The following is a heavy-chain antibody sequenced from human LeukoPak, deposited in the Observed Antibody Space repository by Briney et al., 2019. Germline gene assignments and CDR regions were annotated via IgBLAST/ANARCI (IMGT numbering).Heavy chain of an antibody. V-gene: IGHV4-34*01. CDR2: INHSGST. CDR3: ARRLRGRYSSGYYYMDV. Sequence: SETLSLTCAVYGGSFSGYYWSWIRQPPGKGLEWIGEINHSGSTNYNPSLKSRVTISVDTSKSQFSLKLSSVTAADTAVYYCARRLRGRYSSGYYYMDVWGKGTTVTVSS. D-gene: IGHD6-25*01. CDR1: GGSFSGYY. J-gene: IGHJ6*03.